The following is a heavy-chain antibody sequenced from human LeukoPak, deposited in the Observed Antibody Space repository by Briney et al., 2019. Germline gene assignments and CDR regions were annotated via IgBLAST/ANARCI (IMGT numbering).Heavy chain of an antibody. CDR3: ARLEGVIVVVPAD. Sequence: GESLRISCQGSGYSFTSYWIRWARQMPGKGLEWMGRIDPSDSYTNYSPSFQGHVTISADKSISTAYLQWSSLKASDTAMYYCARLEGVIVVVPADWGQGTLVTVSS. V-gene: IGHV5-10-1*01. CDR2: IDPSDSYT. J-gene: IGHJ4*02. CDR1: GYSFTSYW. D-gene: IGHD2-2*01.